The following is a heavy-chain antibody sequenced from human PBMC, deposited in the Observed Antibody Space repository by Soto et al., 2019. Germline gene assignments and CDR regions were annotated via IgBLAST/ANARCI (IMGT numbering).Heavy chain of an antibody. CDR3: ARGIQQLVRYYYYGMDV. CDR2: INPSGGST. J-gene: IGHJ6*02. CDR1: GYTFTSYY. V-gene: IGHV1-46*01. D-gene: IGHD6-13*01. Sequence: ASVKVSCKASGYTFTSYYMHWVRQAPGQGLEWMGIINPSGGSTSYAQKFQGRVTMTRDTSTSTVYMELSSLRSEDTAVYYCARGIQQLVRYYYYGMDVGGQGTTGAVS.